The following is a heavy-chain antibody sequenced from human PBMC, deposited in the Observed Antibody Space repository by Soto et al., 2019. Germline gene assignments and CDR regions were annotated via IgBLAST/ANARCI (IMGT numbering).Heavy chain of an antibody. CDR2: IYYTGTT. CDR3: VTADAWRILVGY. V-gene: IGHV4-31*03. D-gene: IGHD2-15*01. J-gene: IGHJ4*02. Sequence: SGTLSLTCTVSGGSVNSGGYCWSWIRQHPATGLEWIGHIYYTGTTYYNPSLKSRVSISLDTSNNQFSLWLTSVTAADTAVYYCVTADAWRILVGYGGQGALIIVSS. CDR1: GGSVNSGGYC.